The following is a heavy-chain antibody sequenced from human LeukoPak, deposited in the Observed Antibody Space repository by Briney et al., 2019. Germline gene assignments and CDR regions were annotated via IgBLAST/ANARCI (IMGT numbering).Heavy chain of an antibody. CDR2: IPNDDSVI. CDR1: GFSVSNYY. Sequence: GGSLRLSCEASGFSVSNYYMVWVRQPPGKGLECISYIPNDDSVIYYADSVKGRFTISRDNAKNSLYLQMNSLRAEDTAVYYCASGEYGVDYWGQGTLVTVSS. D-gene: IGHD2/OR15-2a*01. J-gene: IGHJ4*02. CDR3: ASGEYGVDY. V-gene: IGHV3-11*04.